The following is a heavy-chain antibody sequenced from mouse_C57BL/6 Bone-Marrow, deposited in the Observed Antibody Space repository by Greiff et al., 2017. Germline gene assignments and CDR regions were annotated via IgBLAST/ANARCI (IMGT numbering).Heavy chain of an antibody. V-gene: IGHV5-17*01. CDR1: GFTFSDYG. Sequence: EVQLVESGGGLVKPGGSLKLSCAASGFTFSDYGMHWVRLAPEKGLEWVAYISSGSSTIYYADTVKGRFTISRDNAKNTLFLQMTSLRSEDTAMYYCARQGTTDAMDYWGQGTSVTVSS. J-gene: IGHJ4*01. CDR3: ARQGTTDAMDY. D-gene: IGHD1-1*01. CDR2: ISSGSSTI.